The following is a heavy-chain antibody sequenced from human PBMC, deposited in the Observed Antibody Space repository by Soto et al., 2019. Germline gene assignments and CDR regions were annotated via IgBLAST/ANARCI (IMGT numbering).Heavy chain of an antibody. Sequence: ASVKVSCKASGGTFSTYAITWVRQAPGQGLEWMGGIIPVVGTVNYAQKFQGRVTLTADKSTGKAYMELSSLRSEDTALYYCARDQHCSGGTCSYYYYGMDVWGQGTTVTVS. CDR3: ARDQHCSGGTCSYYYYGMDV. V-gene: IGHV1-69*06. D-gene: IGHD2-15*01. J-gene: IGHJ6*02. CDR2: IIPVVGTV. CDR1: GGTFSTYA.